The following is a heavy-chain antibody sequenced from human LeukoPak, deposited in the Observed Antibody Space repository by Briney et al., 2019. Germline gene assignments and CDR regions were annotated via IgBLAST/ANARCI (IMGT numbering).Heavy chain of an antibody. CDR2: IYPGDSDT. Sequence: KHGGSLQISCRGSGYSFTTYWIGWGRPLPGKGVEWMGIIYPGDSDTRYTPSFQGQVTMSADKSINTAYLQWSSLKASDTAMYYCARRQGCSSTSCPPDYWGQGTLVTVSP. CDR3: ARRQGCSSTSCPPDY. V-gene: IGHV5-51*01. J-gene: IGHJ4*02. CDR1: GYSFTTYW. D-gene: IGHD2-2*01.